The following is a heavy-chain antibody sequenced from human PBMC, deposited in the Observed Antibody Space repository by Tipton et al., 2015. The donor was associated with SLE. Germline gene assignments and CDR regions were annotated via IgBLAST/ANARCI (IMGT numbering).Heavy chain of an antibody. CDR2: IYNSGAT. D-gene: IGHD3-16*01. J-gene: IGHJ4*02. Sequence: SLRLSCAASGFSFNSYAMSWVRQAPGKGLEWVSVIYNSGATYYADSVKGRFSFSRDNSKNTVYLQMNSLRDDDTGVYYCARESLGFDYWGQGTLVTVSS. CDR1: GFSFNSYA. V-gene: IGHV3-66*01. CDR3: ARESLGFDY.